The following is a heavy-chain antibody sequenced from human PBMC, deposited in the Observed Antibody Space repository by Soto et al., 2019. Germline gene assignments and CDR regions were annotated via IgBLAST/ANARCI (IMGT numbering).Heavy chain of an antibody. D-gene: IGHD3-3*01. CDR1: GGSITSGDYY. J-gene: IGHJ3*02. Sequence: SETLSLTCTVSGGSITSGDYYWTWIRQPPGKGLEWIGYIYSSGTTYYNPSLKSRVTISVDTSKNQFSLKLSSVTAADTAVYYCARGRFGVVPDAFDIWGQGTMVTVSS. CDR3: ARGRFGVVPDAFDI. CDR2: IYSSGTT. V-gene: IGHV4-30-4*01.